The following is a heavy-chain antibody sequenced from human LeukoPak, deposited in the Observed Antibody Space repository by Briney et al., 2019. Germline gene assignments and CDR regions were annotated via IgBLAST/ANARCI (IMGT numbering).Heavy chain of an antibody. CDR1: GFTFSSYS. J-gene: IGHJ3*02. V-gene: IGHV3-48*04. CDR3: ARAGYSYGYDERVAFDI. Sequence: PGGSLRLSCAASGFTFSSYSMNWVRQAPGKGLEWVSYISSSSSTIYYADSVKGRFTISRDNAKNSLYLQMNSLRAEDTAVYYCARAGYSYGYDERVAFDIWGQGTMVTVSS. D-gene: IGHD5-18*01. CDR2: ISSSSSTI.